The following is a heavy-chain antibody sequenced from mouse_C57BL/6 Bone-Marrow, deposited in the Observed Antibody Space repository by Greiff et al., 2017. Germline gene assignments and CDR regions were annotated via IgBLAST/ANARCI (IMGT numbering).Heavy chain of an antibody. CDR3: AIAHYYAMDY. CDR1: GYTFTSYW. J-gene: IGHJ4*01. CDR2: INPSSGYT. V-gene: IGHV1-7*01. D-gene: IGHD1-3*01. Sequence: QVQLQQSGAELAKPGASVKLSCKASGYTFTSYWMHWVKQRPGQGLEWIGYINPSSGYTKYNQKFKDKATLTVDKSSSTASMQLSSLTYEDSAVYYCAIAHYYAMDYWGQGTSVTVSS.